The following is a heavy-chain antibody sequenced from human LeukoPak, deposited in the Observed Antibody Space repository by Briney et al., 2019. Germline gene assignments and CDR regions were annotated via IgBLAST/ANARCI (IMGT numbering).Heavy chain of an antibody. J-gene: IGHJ4*02. D-gene: IGHD4-17*01. CDR1: GGSFSDYS. CDR2: INHSGST. V-gene: IGHV4-34*01. Sequence: SETLSLTCAVYGGSFSDYSWSWIRQPPGKGLEWIGEINHSGSTNYNPSLKSRVTISVDTSKNQFSLKLSSVTAADTAVYYCARETQVRCIDYWGQGTLVTVSS. CDR3: ARETQVRCIDY.